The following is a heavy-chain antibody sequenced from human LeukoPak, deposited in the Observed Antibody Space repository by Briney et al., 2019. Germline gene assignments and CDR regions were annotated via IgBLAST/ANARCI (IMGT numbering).Heavy chain of an antibody. CDR3: ARVELAPYYYYMDV. CDR1: GFSIRSYE. V-gene: IGHV3-48*03. D-gene: IGHD1-7*01. J-gene: IGHJ6*03. CDR2: ISSSGTTI. Sequence: GSLRISCAAPGFSIRSYEMKWVRQAPGKGPGWGSYISSSGTTIYYADSVKGRFTISRDNAKNSLYLQMNSLRAEDTAVYYCARVELAPYYYYMDVWGKGTTVTVSS.